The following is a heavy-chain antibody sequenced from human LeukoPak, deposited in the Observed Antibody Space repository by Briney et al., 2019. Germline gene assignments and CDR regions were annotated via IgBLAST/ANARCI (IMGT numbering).Heavy chain of an antibody. CDR2: IYSDGDT. Sequence: PGGSLRLSCVASGFTFSGNHMNWVRQAPGKGLEWVAVIYSDGDTDYTDSVKGRFTISRDNSKNTLYLQMNSLKPEDTAVYYCVRDPRDGYGHFDYWGQGALVTVS. D-gene: IGHD5-24*01. CDR1: GFTFSGNH. CDR3: VRDPRDGYGHFDY. J-gene: IGHJ4*02. V-gene: IGHV3-66*02.